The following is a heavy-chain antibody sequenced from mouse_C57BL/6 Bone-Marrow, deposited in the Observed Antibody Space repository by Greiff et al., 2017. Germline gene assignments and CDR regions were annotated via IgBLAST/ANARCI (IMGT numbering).Heavy chain of an antibody. CDR3: ARFFQCAY. CDR1: GFTFSSYG. CDR2: ISSGGSYT. Sequence: EVQVVESGGDLVKPGGSLKLSCAASGFTFSSYGMSWVRQTPDKRLEWVATISSGGSYTYYPDSVKGRFTISRDNAKNTLYLQMSSLKSEDTAMYCCARFFQCAYWGQGTLVTVSA. J-gene: IGHJ3*01. D-gene: IGHD6-1*01. V-gene: IGHV5-6*01.